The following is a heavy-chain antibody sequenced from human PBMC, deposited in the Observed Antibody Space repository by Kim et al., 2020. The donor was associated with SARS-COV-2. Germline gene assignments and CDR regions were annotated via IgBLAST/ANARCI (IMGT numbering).Heavy chain of an antibody. Sequence: VKGRFTISRDNSKNTLYLQMNSLRAEDTAVYYCARAQGTTKYYYYYGMDVWGQGTTVTVSS. J-gene: IGHJ6*02. D-gene: IGHD1-7*01. CDR3: ARAQGTTKYYYYYGMDV. V-gene: IGHV3-30*07.